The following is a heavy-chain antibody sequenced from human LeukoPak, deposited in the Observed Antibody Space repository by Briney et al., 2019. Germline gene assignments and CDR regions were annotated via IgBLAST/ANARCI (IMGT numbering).Heavy chain of an antibody. V-gene: IGHV3-7*01. CDR2: IKQDGSEK. D-gene: IGHD3-10*01. CDR1: GFTFSSYL. CDR3: ARAFGELSDY. Sequence: GGSLRLSCAASGFTFSSYLMSWVRQAPGKGLEWVANIKQDGSEKYYVDSVKGRFTISRDNAKNSLYLQMNSLRAEDTAVYYCARAFGELSDYWGQGTLVTVSS. J-gene: IGHJ4*02.